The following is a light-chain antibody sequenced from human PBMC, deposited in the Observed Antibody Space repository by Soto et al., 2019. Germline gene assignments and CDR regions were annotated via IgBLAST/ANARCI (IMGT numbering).Light chain of an antibody. Sequence: DIQLTQSPSFLSASVGDIVTITCRASQGISSYLAWYQQRPGKAPELLIYGASTLQSGVPSRFSGGGSGTEFTLTISSLQPEDFATYYCQQVMTYPQTFGQGTTVEIK. CDR1: QGISSY. CDR3: QQVMTYPQT. V-gene: IGKV1-9*01. J-gene: IGKJ1*01. CDR2: GAS.